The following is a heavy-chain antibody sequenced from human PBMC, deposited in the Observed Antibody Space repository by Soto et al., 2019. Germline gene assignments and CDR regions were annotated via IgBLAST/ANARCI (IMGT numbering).Heavy chain of an antibody. V-gene: IGHV3-23*01. D-gene: IGHD6-25*01. CDR1: GFTFSSYA. CDR2: ISGSGGST. Sequence: GWSLRLSCAASGFTFSSYAMSWVRQAPGKGLEWVSAISGSGGSTYYADSVKGRFTISRDNSKNTLYLQMNSLRAEDTAVYYGAKDRWYSSVRYYWGQGTLVNGS. J-gene: IGHJ4*02. CDR3: AKDRWYSSVRYY.